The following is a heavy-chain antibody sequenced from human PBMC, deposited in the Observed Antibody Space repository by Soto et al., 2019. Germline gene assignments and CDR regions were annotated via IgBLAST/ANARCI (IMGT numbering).Heavy chain of an antibody. CDR1: GGSFTSYI. J-gene: IGHJ6*02. CDR3: AKALSPGSATPSYYGIDV. CDR2: IIPVLGVE. D-gene: IGHD2-15*01. V-gene: IGHV1-69*02. Sequence: QVQLVQSGAEVKEPGSSVKVSCTASGGSFTSYILTWVRQAPGQGLEWMGRIIPVLGVEYYAQKFQDRVTITADKSTNTADMELSSLRSEDTAVYYCAKALSPGSATPSYYGIDVWGLGTTVTVSS.